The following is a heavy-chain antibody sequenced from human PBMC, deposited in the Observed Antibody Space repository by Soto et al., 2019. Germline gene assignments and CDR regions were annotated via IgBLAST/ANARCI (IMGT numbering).Heavy chain of an antibody. D-gene: IGHD3-10*01. CDR2: AHHSGRT. CDR3: VYSGPFDY. V-gene: IGHV4-4*02. J-gene: IGHJ4*02. Sequence: SETLSLTCTVSGDSMSSSNWWNWVRQPPGKGLEWIGEAHHSGRTNYNPSLRSRVTISVDRSQNLFSLKLASVTAADTAVYYCVYSGPFDYWGQGTLVTVSS. CDR1: GDSMSSSNW.